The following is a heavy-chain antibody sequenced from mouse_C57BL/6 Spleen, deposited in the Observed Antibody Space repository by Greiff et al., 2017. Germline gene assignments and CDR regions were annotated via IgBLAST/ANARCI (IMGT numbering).Heavy chain of an antibody. D-gene: IGHD2-5*01. J-gene: IGHJ2*01. Sequence: VQLQQPGAELVMPGASVKLSCKASGYTFTSYWMHWVKQRPGQGLEWIGEIDPSDSYTNYNQKFKGKSTLTVDKSSSTAYMQLSSLTSEDSAVYYCARFHYSNYDYFDYWGQGTTLTVSS. V-gene: IGHV1-69*01. CDR3: ARFHYSNYDYFDY. CDR2: IDPSDSYT. CDR1: GYTFTSYW.